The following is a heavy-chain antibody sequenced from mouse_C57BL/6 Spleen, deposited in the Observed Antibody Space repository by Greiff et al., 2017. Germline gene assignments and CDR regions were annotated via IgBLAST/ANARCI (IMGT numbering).Heavy chain of an antibody. CDR3: ARGVLLRSYYFDY. D-gene: IGHD1-1*01. J-gene: IGHJ2*01. CDR2: ISSGSSTI. CDR1: GFTFSDYG. V-gene: IGHV5-17*01. Sequence: EVKLVESGGGLVKPGGSLKLSCAASGFTFSDYGMHWVRQAPEKGLEWVAYISSGSSTIYYADTVKGRFTISRDNAKNTLFLQMTSLRSEDTAMYYCARGVLLRSYYFDYWGQGTTLTVSS.